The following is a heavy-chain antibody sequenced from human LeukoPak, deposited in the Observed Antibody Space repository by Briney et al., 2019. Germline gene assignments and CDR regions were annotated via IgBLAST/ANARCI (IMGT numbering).Heavy chain of an antibody. CDR2: IDTRGNT. J-gene: IGHJ5*02. D-gene: IGHD4-17*01. Sequence: SETLSLTCTVSGYSISSGYFWGWIRQPAGKGLEWIGRIDTRGNTNYNPSLKSRVTMSVDTSKNQFSLKLNSVTAADTAVYYCARGATVTLQNWFDPWGQGTLVTVSS. V-gene: IGHV4-4*07. CDR1: GYSISSGYF. CDR3: ARGATVTLQNWFDP.